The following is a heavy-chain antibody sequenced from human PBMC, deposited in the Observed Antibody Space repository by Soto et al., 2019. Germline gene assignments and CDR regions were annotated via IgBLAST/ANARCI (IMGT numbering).Heavy chain of an antibody. CDR1: GGTFSSYA. J-gene: IGHJ6*01. V-gene: IGHV1-69*01. D-gene: IGHD6-13*01. CDR2: IIPIFGTA. Sequence: QVQLVQSGAEVKKPGSSLKISCKASGGTFSSYAISWVRQAPGQGLEWMGGIIPIFGTANYAQKFQGRVTITADEATSTAYMELSSLRSEDTAVYYCARHVGIAAAGMLMGAGGYYCGMDVWGQGTTVTVSS. CDR3: ARHVGIAAAGMLMGAGGYYCGMDV.